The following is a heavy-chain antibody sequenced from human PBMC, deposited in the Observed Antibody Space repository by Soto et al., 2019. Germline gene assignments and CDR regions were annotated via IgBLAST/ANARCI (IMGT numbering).Heavy chain of an antibody. V-gene: IGHV3-23*01. CDR2: ISGGGDTT. CDR3: AKGRSGSGSLTPSVDF. J-gene: IGHJ4*02. Sequence: EVQLLESGGGLVQPGGSLRLSCAASGFTFNHYDMTWVRHAPGKGLEWVSAISGGGDTTSYADSVKGRFTVSRDGSKNTLYRQMSSLRAEDTALYYCAKGRSGSGSLTPSVDFWGQGTLVTVSS. D-gene: IGHD3-10*01. CDR1: GFTFNHYD.